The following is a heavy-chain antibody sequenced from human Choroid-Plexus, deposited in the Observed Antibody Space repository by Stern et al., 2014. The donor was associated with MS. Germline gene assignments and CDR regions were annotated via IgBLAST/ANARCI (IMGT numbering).Heavy chain of an antibody. CDR1: GFTFGSCA. Sequence: QVQLVQSGGGVVQPGRPLRLSCVASGFTFGSCAMHWVRQAPGKGLEWVAGVSYDGSNKYYADSEKGRFTISRDNSQNTLYMQMSSLRPEDTAVYYCAKDRQYLTYF. V-gene: IGHV3-30*18. CDR3: AKDRQYLTYF. CDR2: VSYDGSNK. D-gene: IGHD2/OR15-2a*01. J-gene: IGHJ2*01.